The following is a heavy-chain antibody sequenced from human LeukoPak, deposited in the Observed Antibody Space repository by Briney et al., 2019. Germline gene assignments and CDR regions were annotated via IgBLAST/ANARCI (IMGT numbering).Heavy chain of an antibody. D-gene: IGHD4-11*01. V-gene: IGHV3-21*01. Sequence: GGSLRLSCAASGFTFSSYAMNWVRQAPGKGLEWVSSISSSSSYIYYADSVKGRFTISRDNAKNSLYLQMNSLRAEDTAVYYCARGQSYSMSFDYWGQGTLVTVSS. CDR3: ARGQSYSMSFDY. CDR1: GFTFSSYA. J-gene: IGHJ4*02. CDR2: ISSSSSYI.